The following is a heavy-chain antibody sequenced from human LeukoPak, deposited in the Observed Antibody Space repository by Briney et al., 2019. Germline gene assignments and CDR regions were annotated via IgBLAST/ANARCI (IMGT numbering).Heavy chain of an antibody. J-gene: IGHJ5*02. CDR1: GDSVSSNSAT. CDR3: VRGSTPMIRGVIITDWFDP. Sequence: SQTLSLTCAISGDSVSSNSATWNWIRQSPSRGLEWLGRTYYRSKWYTDYAVSVKSRITIDPDTSKNQFSLQLNSVIPEDTAVYYCVRGSTPMIRGVIITDWFDPWGQGTLVTVSS. D-gene: IGHD3-10*01. CDR2: TYYRSKWYT. V-gene: IGHV6-1*01.